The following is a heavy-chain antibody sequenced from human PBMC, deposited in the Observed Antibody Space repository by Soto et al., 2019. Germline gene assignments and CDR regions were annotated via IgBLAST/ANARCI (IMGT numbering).Heavy chain of an antibody. CDR1: GFTFRSYW. J-gene: IGHJ3*02. CDR3: ARGLVVPAGDAFDI. Sequence: EVQLVESGGGLVQPGGSLRLSCAASGFTFRSYWTHWVRQAPGKGLVWVSRINGGGSSTSYADSVKGRFTISRDNAKNTLYLQMNSLRAEDTAVYYCARGLVVPAGDAFDIWGQGTMVTVSS. CDR2: INGGGSST. D-gene: IGHD2-2*01. V-gene: IGHV3-74*01.